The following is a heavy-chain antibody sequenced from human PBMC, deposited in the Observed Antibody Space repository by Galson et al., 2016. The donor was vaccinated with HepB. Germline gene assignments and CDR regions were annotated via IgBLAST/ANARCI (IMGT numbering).Heavy chain of an antibody. J-gene: IGHJ6*01. D-gene: IGHD6-13*01. CDR2: ISGSGGST. Sequence: SLRLSCAASGFTVSSNYMSWVRRAPGKGLEWVSSISGSGGSTYYADSVKGRFTISRDNSKNTLYLQMNSLRAEDTAVYYCAKVLPYSAGHGMDVRGQGTTVTVSS. CDR1: GFTVSSNY. CDR3: AKVLPYSAGHGMDV. V-gene: IGHV3-23*01.